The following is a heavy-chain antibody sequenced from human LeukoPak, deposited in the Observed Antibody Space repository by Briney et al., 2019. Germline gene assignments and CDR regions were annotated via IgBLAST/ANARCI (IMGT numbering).Heavy chain of an antibody. Sequence: GGSLRLSCAASGFTFSNHGMHWVRQAPGKGPEWVALIWYDGSNKYHGDSVKGRFTISRDNSKNTVYLQMNSLRAEDTGVYYCARDRLEAVTDDDYFDYWGQGTLVTVSS. V-gene: IGHV3-33*01. CDR3: ARDRLEAVTDDDYFDY. D-gene: IGHD2-21*02. J-gene: IGHJ4*02. CDR2: IWYDGSNK. CDR1: GFTFSNHG.